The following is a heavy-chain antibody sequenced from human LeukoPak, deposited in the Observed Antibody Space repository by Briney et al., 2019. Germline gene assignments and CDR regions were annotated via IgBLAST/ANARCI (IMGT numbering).Heavy chain of an antibody. J-gene: IGHJ3*02. CDR2: IYYSGST. CDR3: AREVAKASAFDI. Sequence: SETLSLTCTVSGGSISSYNWSWIRQPPGKGLEWIGYIYYSGSTNYNPSLKSRVTISVDTSKNQFSLKLSSVTAADTAVYYCAREVAKASAFDIWGQGTMVTVSS. V-gene: IGHV4-59*01. CDR1: GGSISSYN.